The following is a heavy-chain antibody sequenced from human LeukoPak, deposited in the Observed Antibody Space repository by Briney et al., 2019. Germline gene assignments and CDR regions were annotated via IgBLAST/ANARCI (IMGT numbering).Heavy chain of an antibody. V-gene: IGHV1-69*04. CDR1: GGTFSSYA. Sequence: ASVKVSCKASGGTFSSYAISWVRQAPGRGLEWMGRIIPILGIANYAQKFQGRVTITADKSTSTAYMELSSLRSEDTAVYYCAREGSGSSFDYWGQGTLVTVSS. CDR3: AREGSGSSFDY. D-gene: IGHD1-26*01. CDR2: IIPILGIA. J-gene: IGHJ4*02.